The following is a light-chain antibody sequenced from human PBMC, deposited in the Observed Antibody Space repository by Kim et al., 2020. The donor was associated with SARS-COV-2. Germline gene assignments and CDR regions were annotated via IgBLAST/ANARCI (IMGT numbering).Light chain of an antibody. CDR2: GDI. V-gene: IGLV1-40*01. Sequence: QSVLTQPPSVSGAPGQRVTISCTGISSNIGAGYEVHWYQQLPGTAPKLLIYGDINRPSGVPDRFSGSKSGTSASLAITGLQTEDEADYYCQSYDNSLSGYVLGTGTKVTV. CDR1: SSNIGAGYE. CDR3: QSYDNSLSGYV. J-gene: IGLJ1*01.